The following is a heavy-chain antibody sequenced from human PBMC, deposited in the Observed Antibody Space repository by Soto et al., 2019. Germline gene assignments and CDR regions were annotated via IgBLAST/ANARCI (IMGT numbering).Heavy chain of an antibody. V-gene: IGHV3-15*07. Sequence: GGSLRLSCAASGFTFSNAWMNWVRQAPGKGLEWVGRIKSKTDGGTTDYAAPVKGRFTISRDDSKNTLYLQMNSLKTEDTAVYYCIHYGSGSYSTDYWGQGTLVTVSS. CDR1: GFTFSNAW. CDR3: IHYGSGSYSTDY. D-gene: IGHD3-10*01. CDR2: IKSKTDGGTT. J-gene: IGHJ4*02.